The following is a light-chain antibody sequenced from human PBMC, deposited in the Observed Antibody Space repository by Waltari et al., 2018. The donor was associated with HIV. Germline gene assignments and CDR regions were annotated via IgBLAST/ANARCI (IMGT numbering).Light chain of an antibody. Sequence: DIQTTQSPSTLSASVGDRVTITCRASQSISYWLAWYQQKPGRAPKLLIHKASSLESGVPSRCSGSGSGTEFTLTISSLQPDDFATYYCQQSNSYSYTFGQGTKLEIK. CDR2: KAS. CDR3: QQSNSYSYT. J-gene: IGKJ2*01. V-gene: IGKV1-5*03. CDR1: QSISYW.